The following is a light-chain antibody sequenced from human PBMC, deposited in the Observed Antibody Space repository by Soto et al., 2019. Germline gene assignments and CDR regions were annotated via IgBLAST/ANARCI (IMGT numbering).Light chain of an antibody. J-gene: IGLJ1*01. V-gene: IGLV2-14*03. CDR2: DVS. CDR3: SSYTTSNTRQIV. CDR1: SSDVGGYNY. Sequence: QSALTQPASVSGSPGQSITISCTGTSSDVGGYNYVSWYQHHPGKAPKLMIYDVSNRPSGISNRFSGSKSGNTASLTISGLQPEDEGDYYCSSYTTSNTRQIVFGTGTKFT.